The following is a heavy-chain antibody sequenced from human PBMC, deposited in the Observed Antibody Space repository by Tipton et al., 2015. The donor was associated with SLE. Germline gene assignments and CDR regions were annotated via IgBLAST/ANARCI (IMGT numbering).Heavy chain of an antibody. J-gene: IGHJ4*02. CDR3: ARGGGYSSSSQDFDY. V-gene: IGHV4-39*07. Sequence: TLSLTCTVSGGSISSSSYYWGWIRQPPGKGLEWIGEINHSGSTNYNPSLKSRVTISVDTSKSQFSLKLSSVTDADTAVYYCARGGGYSSSSQDFDYWGQGTLVTVSS. CDR2: INHSGST. D-gene: IGHD6-6*01. CDR1: GGSISSSSYY.